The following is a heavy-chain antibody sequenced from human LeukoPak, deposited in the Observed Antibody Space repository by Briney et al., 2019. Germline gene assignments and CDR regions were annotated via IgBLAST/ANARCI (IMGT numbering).Heavy chain of an antibody. CDR1: EGTFSSYT. Sequence: SVKVSCKASEGTFSSYTISWVRQAPGQGLDWMVRIIPILGIANYAQTFQGRVTITADKSTSTAYMELSSLRSEDTAVYYCARVGCSGGSCYHDYWGQGTLVTVSS. V-gene: IGHV1-69*02. J-gene: IGHJ4*02. CDR2: IIPILGIA. D-gene: IGHD2-15*01. CDR3: ARVGCSGGSCYHDY.